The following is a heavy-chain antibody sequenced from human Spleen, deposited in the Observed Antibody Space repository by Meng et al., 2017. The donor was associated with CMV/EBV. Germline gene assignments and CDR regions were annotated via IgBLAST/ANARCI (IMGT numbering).Heavy chain of an antibody. J-gene: IGHJ6*02. V-gene: IGHV3-11*01. CDR3: ARDAPRGWVNYYYYYGMDV. CDR1: GFTFSDYY. Sequence: LSLTCAASGFTFSDYYMSWIRQAPGRGLEWVSYISSSGTTIYYADSVKGRFTISRDNAKNSLYLQVNSLRAEDTAVYYCARDAPRGWVNYYYYYGMDVWGQGTTVTVSS. D-gene: IGHD1-26*01. CDR2: ISSSGTTI.